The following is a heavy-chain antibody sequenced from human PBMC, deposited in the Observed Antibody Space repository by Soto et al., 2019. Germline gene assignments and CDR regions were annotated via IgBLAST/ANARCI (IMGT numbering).Heavy chain of an antibody. CDR1: GFTLSSYA. V-gene: IGHV3-23*01. CDR2: ISGSGGST. D-gene: IGHD3-3*01. J-gene: IGHJ6*02. CDR3: AKDVGYYDFWSGYYNPFPRYYYVMDV. Sequence: GGSLRLSCAASGFTLSSYAMSWVRQAPGKGLEWVSAISGSGGSTYYADSVKGRFTISRDNSKNTLYLQMNSLRAEDTAVYYCAKDVGYYDFWSGYYNPFPRYYYVMDVWGQGTTVTVSS.